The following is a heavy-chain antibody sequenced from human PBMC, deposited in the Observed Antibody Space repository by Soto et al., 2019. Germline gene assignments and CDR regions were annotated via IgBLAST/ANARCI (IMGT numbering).Heavy chain of an antibody. CDR1: GGSISSSSYY. CDR3: ATETTVTTGNWFDP. Sequence: SETLSLTCTVSGGSISSSSYYWGWIRQPPGKGLEWIGSIYYSGSTYYNPSLKSRVTISVDTSKNQFSLKLSSVTAADTAVYYCATETTVTTGNWFDPWGQGTLLTVSS. V-gene: IGHV4-39*01. J-gene: IGHJ5*02. CDR2: IYYSGST. D-gene: IGHD4-4*01.